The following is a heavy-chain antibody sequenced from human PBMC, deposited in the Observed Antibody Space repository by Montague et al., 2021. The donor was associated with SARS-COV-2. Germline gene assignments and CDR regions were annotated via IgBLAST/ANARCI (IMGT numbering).Heavy chain of an antibody. Sequence: SETLSLTCTVSGGSISSSSYYWGWIRQPPGKGLEWIGNIYYSGSTYYNPSLKSRVTISVDTSKNQFSLKLSSVTAADTAVYYCASPTYYYASSGSDAFDVWGQGTMVTVSS. CDR1: GGSISSSSYY. J-gene: IGHJ3*01. D-gene: IGHD3-22*01. CDR3: ASPTYYYASSGSDAFDV. CDR2: IYYSGST. V-gene: IGHV4-39*01.